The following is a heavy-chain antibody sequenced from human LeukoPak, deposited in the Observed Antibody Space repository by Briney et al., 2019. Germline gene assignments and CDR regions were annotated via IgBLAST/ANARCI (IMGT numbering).Heavy chain of an antibody. CDR2: IIPIFGTA. J-gene: IGHJ4*02. Sequence: ASVKVSCKASGRTFTSYAISWVRQAPGHGLEWMGGIIPIFGTANYPQKFQGRVTITTDESTSTAFMELSRLRSADPAACYCLTRFTSAGTVPLDPLDYWGQGTLVTVSS. CDR3: LTRFTSAGTVPLDPLDY. CDR1: GRTFTSYA. D-gene: IGHD3-9*01. V-gene: IGHV1-69*05.